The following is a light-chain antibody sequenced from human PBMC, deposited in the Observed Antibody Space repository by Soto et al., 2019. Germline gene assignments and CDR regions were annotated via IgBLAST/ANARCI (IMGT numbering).Light chain of an antibody. CDR2: AAS. Sequence: DIQMTQSPSSLSASVGDRVTITCRASQDIMNLLAWYQQKPGKVPEVLIYAASTVQSGVPSRFSGSGFGTDFTLTISSLQHEDVATYYCQYDGYAPLTFGGGTKVEIK. CDR1: QDIMNL. J-gene: IGKJ4*01. CDR3: QYDGYAPLT. V-gene: IGKV1-27*01.